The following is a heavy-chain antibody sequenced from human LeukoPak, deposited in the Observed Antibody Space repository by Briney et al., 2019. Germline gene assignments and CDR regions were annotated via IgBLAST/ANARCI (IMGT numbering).Heavy chain of an antibody. CDR2: IIPIFGTA. CDR1: GGTFSSYA. Sequence: ASVKVSCKASGGTFSSYAISWVRQAPGQGLEWMGGIIPIFGTANYAQKFQGRVTITADESPSTAYMELSSLRSEDTAVYYCARDGAMITFGGVIEHDAFDIWGQGTMVTVSS. CDR3: ARDGAMITFGGVIEHDAFDI. J-gene: IGHJ3*02. D-gene: IGHD3-16*02. V-gene: IGHV1-69*13.